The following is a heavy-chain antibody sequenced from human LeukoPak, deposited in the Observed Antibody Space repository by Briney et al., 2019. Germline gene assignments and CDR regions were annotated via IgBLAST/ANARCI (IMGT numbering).Heavy chain of an antibody. Sequence: PSETLSLTCTVSGGSISHYFWSWIRQPPGKALEWIGYIYYSGSTNYNPSLKSRVTISVDTSKNQFSLKLSSVTAADTAVYYCARGNVSGDYGYWGQGTLVTVSS. J-gene: IGHJ4*02. CDR1: GGSISHYF. CDR2: IYYSGST. CDR3: ARGNVSGDYGY. V-gene: IGHV4-59*08. D-gene: IGHD4-17*01.